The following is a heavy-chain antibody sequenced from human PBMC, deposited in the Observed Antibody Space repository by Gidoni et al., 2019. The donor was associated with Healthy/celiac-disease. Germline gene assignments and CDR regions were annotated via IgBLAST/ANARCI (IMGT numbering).Heavy chain of an antibody. CDR3: ARAAITYGDYASGRYFDY. CDR1: GGSISSGGYR. Sequence: QLQLQESGSGLVKPSPTLSLTCAVSGGSISSGGYRWSWLRQPPGKGLEWIGYIYHSGSTYYNPSLKSRVTISVDRSKNQFSLKLSSVTAADTAVYYCARAAITYGDYASGRYFDYWGQGTLVTVSS. V-gene: IGHV4-30-2*01. CDR2: IYHSGST. D-gene: IGHD4-17*01. J-gene: IGHJ4*02.